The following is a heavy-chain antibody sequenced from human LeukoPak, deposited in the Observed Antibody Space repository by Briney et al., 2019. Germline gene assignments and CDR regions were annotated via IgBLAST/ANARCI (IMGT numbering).Heavy chain of an antibody. CDR3: ARGASSWEYTTFDI. CDR1: GFTFTDHY. J-gene: IGHJ3*02. V-gene: IGHV3-11*01. D-gene: IGHD6-13*01. Sequence: PGGSLRLSCAASGFTFTDHYMSWVRQAPGKGLEWVSYISSGGDIIYYADSVKGRFTISRDNSKNAVFLQVNSLRAEDMAIYYCARGASSWEYTTFDIWGQGTIVTVSS. CDR2: ISSGGDII.